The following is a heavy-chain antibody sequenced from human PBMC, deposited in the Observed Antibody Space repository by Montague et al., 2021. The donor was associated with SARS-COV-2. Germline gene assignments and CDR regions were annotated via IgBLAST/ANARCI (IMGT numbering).Heavy chain of an antibody. CDR1: GGSFSDYK. CDR2: ISHSGSA. CDR3: TRGAPGY. Sequence: SETLSLTYAVYGGSFSDYKWTWIRQSPGKGLEWLGQISHSGSANYNPSLKSRVTISVDTAKSQFSLKLTPVNVADTAVYYCTRGAPGYWGQGTLVTVSS. J-gene: IGHJ4*02. V-gene: IGHV4-34*01.